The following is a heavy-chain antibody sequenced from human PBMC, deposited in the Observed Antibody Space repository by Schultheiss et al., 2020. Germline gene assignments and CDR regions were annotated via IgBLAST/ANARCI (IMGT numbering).Heavy chain of an antibody. D-gene: IGHD6-19*01. J-gene: IGHJ6*02. Sequence: GGSLRLSCAASGFTFSSYSMHWVRQAPGKGLEWVAVIWYDGSNKYYADSVKGRFTISRDNSKNTLYLQMNSLRAEDTAVYYCAREPVAGYYYYGMDVWGQGTTVNVSS. CDR1: GFTFSSYS. V-gene: IGHV3-33*08. CDR2: IWYDGSNK. CDR3: AREPVAGYYYYGMDV.